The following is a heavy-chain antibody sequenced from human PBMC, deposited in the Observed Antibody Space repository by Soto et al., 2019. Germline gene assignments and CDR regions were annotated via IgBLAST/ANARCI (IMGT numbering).Heavy chain of an antibody. V-gene: IGHV1-3*01. CDR2: INAGNGNT. Sequence: GSVKVSGKASGYGFISYAMHWVRQAPGQRLEWMGWINAGNGNTKYSQKFQGRVTITWDTSASTAYMELSSLRSEDTAVYYCARAYDWIQLWLKDSWGQGTLVPVSS. CDR3: ARAYDWIQLWLKDS. CDR1: GYGFISYA. J-gene: IGHJ5*01. D-gene: IGHD5-18*01.